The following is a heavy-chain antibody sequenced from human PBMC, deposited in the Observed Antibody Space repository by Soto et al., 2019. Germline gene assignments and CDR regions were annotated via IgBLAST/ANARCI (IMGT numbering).Heavy chain of an antibody. CDR3: TRANWYSEY. D-gene: IGHD7-27*01. Sequence: SETLSLTCTVSGCSINNHYWSWILQPPWKGLEWLGYVYYNGITNYNPSLKSRVTMSVDTSKNQVSLNLTSLTAADTATYYCTRANWYSEYWGQGIPVTVSS. CDR1: GCSINNHY. V-gene: IGHV4-59*11. J-gene: IGHJ4*02. CDR2: VYYNGIT.